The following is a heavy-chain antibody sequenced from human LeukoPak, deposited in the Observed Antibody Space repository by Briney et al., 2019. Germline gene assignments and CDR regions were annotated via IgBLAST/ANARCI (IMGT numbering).Heavy chain of an antibody. CDR1: GGSIGSYY. V-gene: IGHV4-59*01. Sequence: SETLSLTCIVSGGSIGSYYWNWVRQAAGKGLEWIGYIYYSGSTNYNPSLKSRVTISVDTSKNQFSLKLSSVTAADTAVYYCARDQVFSARYFDLWGRGTLVTVSS. CDR3: ARDQVFSARYFDL. J-gene: IGHJ2*01. D-gene: IGHD2-8*01. CDR2: IYYSGST.